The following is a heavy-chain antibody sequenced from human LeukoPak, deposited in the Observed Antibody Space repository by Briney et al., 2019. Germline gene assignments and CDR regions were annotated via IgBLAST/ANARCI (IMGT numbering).Heavy chain of an antibody. J-gene: IGHJ4*02. V-gene: IGHV3-30-3*01. CDR3: VRDRPPYYDFWSGLDY. Sequence: GRSLRLSCAASGFTFGSYAMHWVRQAPGKGLEWVAVISYDGSNKYYADSVKGRFTISRDNSKNTLYLQMGSLRAEDTAVYYCVRDRPPYYDFWSGLDYWGQGTLVTVSS. CDR2: ISYDGSNK. CDR1: GFTFGSYA. D-gene: IGHD3-3*01.